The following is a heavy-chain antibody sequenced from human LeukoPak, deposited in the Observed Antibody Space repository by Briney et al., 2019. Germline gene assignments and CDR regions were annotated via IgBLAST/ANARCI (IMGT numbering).Heavy chain of an antibody. CDR2: SYYSGST. V-gene: IGHV4-31*03. D-gene: IGHD6-13*01. CDR3: ARRGQQLESPEYYHHYGMDV. Sequence: PSQTLSLTCTVSGGSISSGGYYWSWIRQHPGKGLEWIGYSYYSGSTYYNPSVKSRVTISVDTSKNQFSLKLSSVTAADTAVYYCARRGQQLESPEYYHHYGMDVWGQGTTVTVSS. J-gene: IGHJ6*02. CDR1: GGSISSGGYY.